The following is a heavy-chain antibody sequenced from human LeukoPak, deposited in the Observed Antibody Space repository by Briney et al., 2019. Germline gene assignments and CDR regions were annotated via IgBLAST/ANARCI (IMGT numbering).Heavy chain of an antibody. J-gene: IGHJ4*02. CDR2: IKQDGSEK. CDR1: GFTFSSYW. D-gene: IGHD5-12*01. CDR3: ASPRGYSGYDLVY. Sequence: GGSLRLSCAASGFTFSSYWMSWVRQAPGKGLEWVANIKQDGSEKYYVDSVKGRFTISRDNAKSSLYLQMNSLRAEDTAVYYCASPRGYSGYDLVYWGQGTLVTVSS. V-gene: IGHV3-7*03.